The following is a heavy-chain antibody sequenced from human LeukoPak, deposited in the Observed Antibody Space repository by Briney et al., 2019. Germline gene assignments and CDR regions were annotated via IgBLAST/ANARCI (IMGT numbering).Heavy chain of an antibody. D-gene: IGHD2-2*01. CDR3: APGYCSTTSCLHYFEN. V-gene: IGHV3-48*04. J-gene: IGHJ4*02. Sequence: GGSLRLSCSASGFAFNTYNMNWVRQAPGKGLEWISYISPSSNTIYYADSVKGRFTISRDNSKNSLYLQMSSLRAEDTAVYYCAPGYCSTTSCLHYFENWGQGTLVTVSS. CDR2: ISPSSNTI. CDR1: GFAFNTYN.